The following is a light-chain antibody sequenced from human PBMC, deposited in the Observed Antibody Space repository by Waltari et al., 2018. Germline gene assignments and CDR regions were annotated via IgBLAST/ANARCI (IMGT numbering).Light chain of an antibody. V-gene: IGKV3-20*01. CDR2: EAS. J-gene: IGKJ1*01. Sequence: EIVLTQSPGTLSLPPGERATLSCRASQSVSRFLAWYQQKPGQAPRLLIYEASSRAPDIPDRFSGSGSGTDFSLTSSRLEPEDFAVYYCQKYGTLPATFGQGTKVEIK. CDR1: QSVSRF. CDR3: QKYGTLPAT.